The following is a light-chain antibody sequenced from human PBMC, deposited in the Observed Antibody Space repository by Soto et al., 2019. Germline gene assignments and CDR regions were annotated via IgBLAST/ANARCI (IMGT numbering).Light chain of an antibody. J-gene: IGKJ1*01. CDR1: QDISNY. V-gene: IGKV1-33*01. Sequence: DIQMTQSPSSLSASVGDRVTITCQASQDISNYLNWYQQKPGKAPKLLIYDASNLETGVQSRFSGSGSGSDFTVTISGLQPADIATYYCQRYDNLPWTCRQGTKVEI. CDR3: QRYDNLPWT. CDR2: DAS.